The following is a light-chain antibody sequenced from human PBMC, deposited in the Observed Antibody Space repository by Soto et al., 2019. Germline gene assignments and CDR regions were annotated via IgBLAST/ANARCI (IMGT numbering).Light chain of an antibody. V-gene: IGKV3-20*01. Sequence: EIVLTQSPGTLSLSPGDKATLSCRASQCVSSNYLAWYQQKPGQAPRLLIYGASSRATGIPDRFSGSGSGTDFTLTISRLEPEDFAVYYCQRYGTSLPLTFGGGTKVDIK. CDR2: GAS. CDR1: QCVSSNY. J-gene: IGKJ4*01. CDR3: QRYGTSLPLT.